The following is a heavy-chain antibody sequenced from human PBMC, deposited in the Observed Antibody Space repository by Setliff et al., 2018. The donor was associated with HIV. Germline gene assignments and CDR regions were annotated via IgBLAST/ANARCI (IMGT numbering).Heavy chain of an antibody. CDR3: ARAAIPMAGLDY. D-gene: IGHD6-19*01. V-gene: IGHV1-2*06. Sequence: ASVKVSCKASGYTFNDNYIHWVRQAPGQGLEWMGRINPKSGGTSYAQKFQDRVTMTRDTSTSTAYMELTSMRFDATAVYYCARAAIPMAGLDYWGQGTLVTVSS. CDR2: INPKSGGT. J-gene: IGHJ4*02. CDR1: GYTFNDNY.